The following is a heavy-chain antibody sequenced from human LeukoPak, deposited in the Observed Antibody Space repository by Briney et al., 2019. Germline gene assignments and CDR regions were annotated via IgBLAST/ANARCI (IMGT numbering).Heavy chain of an antibody. CDR3: ARDNLGYDAFDI. CDR2: IYTSGST. Sequence: SETLSLTCTVSGGSISSYYWSWIRQPAGKGLEWIGRIYTSGSTNYNLSLKGRVTMSVDTSKNQFSLKLSSVTAADTAVYYCARDNLGYDAFDIWGQGTMVTVSS. CDR1: GGSISSYY. D-gene: IGHD7-27*01. J-gene: IGHJ3*02. V-gene: IGHV4-4*07.